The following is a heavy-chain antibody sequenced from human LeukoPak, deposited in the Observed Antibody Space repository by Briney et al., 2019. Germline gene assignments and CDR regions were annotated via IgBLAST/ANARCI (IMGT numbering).Heavy chain of an antibody. V-gene: IGHV3-30-3*01. CDR3: ARDSGSGSSPIGH. D-gene: IGHD1-26*01. CDR2: ISSDGTNK. J-gene: IGHJ4*02. CDR1: GFTFSSYW. Sequence: GGSLRLSCAASGFTFSSYWMNWARQAPGKGLEWVAVISSDGTNKYNADSAKGRFTISRDNSKNTLYLQMNSMRPDDTAMYYCARDSGSGSSPIGHWGQGTLVTVSS.